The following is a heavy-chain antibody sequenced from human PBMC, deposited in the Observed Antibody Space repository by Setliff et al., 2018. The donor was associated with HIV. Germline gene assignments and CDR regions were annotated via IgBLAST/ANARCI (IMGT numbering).Heavy chain of an antibody. CDR1: GFTFKNAW. CDR2: INQDGSEK. Sequence: PGGSLRLSCAASGFTFKNAWMNWVRQAPGKGLEWVANINQDGSEKNYVDSVKGRFTISRDNAKNSLFLQMNSLRAEDTAVYYCARAQDNYYDSSGYLFDSWGQGSLVTVSS. D-gene: IGHD3-22*01. CDR3: ARAQDNYYDSSGYLFDS. J-gene: IGHJ4*02. V-gene: IGHV3-7*01.